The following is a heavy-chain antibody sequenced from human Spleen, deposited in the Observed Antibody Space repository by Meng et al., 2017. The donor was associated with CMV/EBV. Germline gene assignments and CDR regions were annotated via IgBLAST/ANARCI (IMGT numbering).Heavy chain of an antibody. V-gene: IGHV3-30*03. CDR1: GFTFSNYG. J-gene: IGHJ4*02. CDR3: LPEGCGGDCYSFDY. D-gene: IGHD2-21*01. CDR2: ISYDGSNK. Sequence: GGSLRLSCAASGFTFSNYGMHWVRQAPGKGLEWVAVISYDGSNKYYADSVKGRFTISRDNSKNTLSLQMNSLRADDTAVYYCLPEGCGGDCYSFDYWGQGTLVTVSS.